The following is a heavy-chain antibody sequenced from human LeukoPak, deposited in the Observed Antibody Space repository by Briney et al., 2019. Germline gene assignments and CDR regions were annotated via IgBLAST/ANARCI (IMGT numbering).Heavy chain of an antibody. CDR3: AKDIRSSVPAAMVDY. Sequence: GGSLRLSCAASGFTFDDYAMHWVRQAPGKGLEWVSLISGDGGSTYYADSVKGRFTTSRDNSKNSLYLQMNSLRTEDTALYYCAKDIRSSVPAAMVDYWGQGTLVTVSS. CDR2: ISGDGGST. J-gene: IGHJ4*02. CDR1: GFTFDDYA. D-gene: IGHD2-2*01. V-gene: IGHV3-43*02.